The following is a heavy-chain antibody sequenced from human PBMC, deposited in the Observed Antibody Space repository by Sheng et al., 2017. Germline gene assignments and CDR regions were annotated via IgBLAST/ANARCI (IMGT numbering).Heavy chain of an antibody. V-gene: IGHV3-21*01. CDR3: ARVGNYYGSGSYSNYYYYYMDV. Sequence: EVQLVESGGGLVKPGGSLRLSCAASGFTFSSYSMNWVRQAPGKGLEWVSSISSSSYIYYADSVKGRFTISRDNAKNSLYLQMNSLRAEDTAVYYCARVGNYYGSGSYSNYYYYYMDVWGKGTTVTV. D-gene: IGHD3-10*01. CDR1: GFTFSSYS. J-gene: IGHJ6*03. CDR2: ISSSSYI.